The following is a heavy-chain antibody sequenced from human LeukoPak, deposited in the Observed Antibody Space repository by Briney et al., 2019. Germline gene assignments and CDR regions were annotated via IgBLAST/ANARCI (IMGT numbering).Heavy chain of an antibody. CDR3: ASTRYLWGSDYNWFDP. CDR1: GGSISSYY. Sequence: SETLSLTFTVSGGSISSYYWSWIRQPAGKGLEWIGRIYTSGSTNYNPSLKSRVTMSVDTSKNQFSLKLSSVTAADTAVYYCASTRYLWGSDYNWFDPWGQGTLVTVSS. J-gene: IGHJ5*02. CDR2: IYTSGST. V-gene: IGHV4-4*07. D-gene: IGHD3-16*01.